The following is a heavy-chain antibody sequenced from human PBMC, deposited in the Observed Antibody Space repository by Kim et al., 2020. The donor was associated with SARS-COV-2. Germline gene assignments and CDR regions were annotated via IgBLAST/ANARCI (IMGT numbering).Heavy chain of an antibody. CDR3: ARRYDYVWGSYRYLTFDY. CDR1: GGSISSYY. Sequence: SETLSLTCTVSGGSISSYYWSWIRQPPGKGLEWIGYIYYSGSTNYNPSLKSRVTISVDTSKNQFSLKLSSVTAADTAVYYCARRYDYVWGSYRYLTFDYWGQGTLVTVSS. J-gene: IGHJ4*02. V-gene: IGHV4-59*13. CDR2: IYYSGST. D-gene: IGHD3-16*02.